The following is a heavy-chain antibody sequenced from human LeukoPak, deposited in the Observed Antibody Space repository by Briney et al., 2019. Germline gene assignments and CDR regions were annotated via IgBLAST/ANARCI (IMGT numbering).Heavy chain of an antibody. CDR2: IDPRGGST. CDR1: GYTFTNYY. D-gene: IGHD6-13*01. J-gene: IGHJ5*02. CDR3: ARSHSSWYWFDP. Sequence: ASVKVSCKASGYTFTNYYMHWVRQAPGQGLEWMGVIDPRGGSTTYAQKVQGRFTMTRDTSTSTVYMELRSPNSEDTAVYYCARSHSSWYWFDPWGQGTLVTVSS. V-gene: IGHV1-46*01.